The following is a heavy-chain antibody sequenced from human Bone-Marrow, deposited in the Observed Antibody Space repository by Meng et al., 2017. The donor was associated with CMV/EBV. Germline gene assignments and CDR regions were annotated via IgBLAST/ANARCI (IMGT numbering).Heavy chain of an antibody. D-gene: IGHD3-3*01. CDR3: ATSTVDFWSGYFDY. J-gene: IGHJ4*02. V-gene: IGHV4-61*01. CDR2: IYYSGST. CDR1: GGSVSSGSYY. Sequence: SEPLSLTCTVSGGSVSSGSYYWSWIRQPSGKGLEWIGYIYYSGSTNYNPSLKSRDTISVDTSKNQISLKMSSVTAADTAVYYCATSTVDFWSGYFDYWGQGTLVTVSS.